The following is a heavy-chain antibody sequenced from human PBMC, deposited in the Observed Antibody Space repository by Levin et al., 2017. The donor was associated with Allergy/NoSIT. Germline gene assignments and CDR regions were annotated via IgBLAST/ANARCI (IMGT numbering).Heavy chain of an antibody. D-gene: IGHD2-15*01. CDR3: AKDLGYCSGGSCNGHADYYYGMDV. CDR1: GFTFNNYG. Sequence: GESLKISCADSGFTFNNYGIHWVRQAPGKGLEWVAVISYDGRYKYYAAAVGGRFAISRDNSKNTVYLEMNSLRAEDTAVYSCAKDLGYCSGGSCNGHADYYYGMDVWGQGTTVTVSS. J-gene: IGHJ6*02. CDR2: ISYDGRYK. V-gene: IGHV3-30*18.